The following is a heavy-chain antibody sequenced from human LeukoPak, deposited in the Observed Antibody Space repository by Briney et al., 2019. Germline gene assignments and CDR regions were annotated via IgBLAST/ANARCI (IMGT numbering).Heavy chain of an antibody. Sequence: SGGSLRLSCAASGFTFSSYAMSWVRQAPGKGLEWVSAISGSGGSTYYADSVKGRFTISRDNSKNTLYLQMNSLRAEDTAVYYCAKVRRGDSSSSSNLDYWGQGTLVTVSS. CDR2: ISGSGGST. J-gene: IGHJ4*02. D-gene: IGHD6-6*01. CDR1: GFTFSSYA. V-gene: IGHV3-23*01. CDR3: AKVRRGDSSSSSNLDY.